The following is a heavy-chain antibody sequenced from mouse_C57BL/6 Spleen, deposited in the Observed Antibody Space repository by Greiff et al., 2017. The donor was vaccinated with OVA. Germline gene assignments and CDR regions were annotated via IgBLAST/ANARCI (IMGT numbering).Heavy chain of an antibody. Sequence: EVKLMESGPGLVKPSQSLSFTCSVTGYSITSGYYWNWIRPFPRNKLEWLGYISYDGSNNDNPSLQNRISITRDTSKNQFFLKLNSVTTEDTATYYCASEGTTGWYFDDWGTGTTVTVSS. J-gene: IGHJ1*03. D-gene: IGHD2-12*01. CDR2: ISYDGSN. CDR3: ASEGTTGWYFDD. V-gene: IGHV3-6*01. CDR1: GYSITSGYY.